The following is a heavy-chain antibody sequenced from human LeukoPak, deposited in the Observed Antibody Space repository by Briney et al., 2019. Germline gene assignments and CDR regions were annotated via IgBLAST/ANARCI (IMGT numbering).Heavy chain of an antibody. J-gene: IGHJ4*02. CDR3: ARRLASCGGDCYSFDY. Sequence: GESLKISCKGSGYSFTTYWISWVRQMPGKGLEWMGRIAPSDSYTCYSPSFQGHVTISADKSISTAYLQWTSLRASDSAMYYCARRLASCGGDCYSFDYWGQGTLVTVSS. V-gene: IGHV5-10-1*01. CDR2: IAPSDSYT. D-gene: IGHD2-21*02. CDR1: GYSFTTYW.